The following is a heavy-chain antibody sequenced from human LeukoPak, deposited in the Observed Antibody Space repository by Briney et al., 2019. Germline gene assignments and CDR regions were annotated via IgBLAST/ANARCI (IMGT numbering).Heavy chain of an antibody. CDR1: GFNFSA. J-gene: IGHJ4*02. CDR2: IGTYHGNT. CDR3: SRVYDRTTHSHQIDY. Sequence: KPGGSVSVSSTASGFNFSAISCVRQGQAPGQRLEWMGWIGTYHGNTNFAQKLQGRVTMTTDTSTSNAYMELRSLGTDVTAVYYCSRVYDRTTHSHQIDYGGQGTLVTVSS. V-gene: IGHV1-18*01. D-gene: IGHD3-22*01.